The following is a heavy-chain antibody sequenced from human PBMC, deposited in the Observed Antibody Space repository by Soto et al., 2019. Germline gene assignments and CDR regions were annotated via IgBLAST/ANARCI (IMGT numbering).Heavy chain of an antibody. D-gene: IGHD3-22*01. CDR1: GGSISSGDYY. Sequence: QVQLQESGPGLVKPSQTLSLTCTVSGGSISSGDYYWSWIRQPPGKGLEWIGYIYYSGSTYYNPSLQSRVTISVDTSKNQFSLKLSSVTAADTAVYYCARDHYYDSSGYYRYGMDVWGQGTTVTVSS. CDR2: IYYSGST. V-gene: IGHV4-30-4*01. J-gene: IGHJ6*02. CDR3: ARDHYYDSSGYYRYGMDV.